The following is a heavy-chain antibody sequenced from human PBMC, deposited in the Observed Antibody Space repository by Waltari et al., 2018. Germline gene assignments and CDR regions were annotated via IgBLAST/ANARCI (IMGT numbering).Heavy chain of an antibody. V-gene: IGHV4-39*01. CDR2: IYYSGNS. D-gene: IGHD2-21*02. CDR3: VRHQDWVVVSATWFDP. Sequence: QLRLQESGPGLVKPSDTLSLTCTVSGGSISSTNYYWGWIRQPPGKGLAWIGSIYYSGNSYYNPALKSRVTMSADTSKNQFSLKLSSVTAADTAVYYCVRHQDWVVVSATWFDPWGQGTLVTVSS. CDR1: GGSISSTNYY. J-gene: IGHJ5*02.